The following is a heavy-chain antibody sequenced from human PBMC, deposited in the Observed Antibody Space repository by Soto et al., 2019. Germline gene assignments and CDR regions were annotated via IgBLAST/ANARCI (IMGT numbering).Heavy chain of an antibody. V-gene: IGHV4-31*03. CDR1: GGSISSGGYY. J-gene: IGHJ4*02. D-gene: IGHD6-13*01. CDR3: ARFSMIAAAGWVDY. CDR2: IYYSGST. Sequence: SETLSLTCTVSGGSISSGGYYWSWIRQHPGKGLEWIGYIYYSGSTYYNPSLKSRVTISVDTSKNQFSLKLSSVTAADTAVYYCARFSMIAAAGWVDYWGQGTLVTV.